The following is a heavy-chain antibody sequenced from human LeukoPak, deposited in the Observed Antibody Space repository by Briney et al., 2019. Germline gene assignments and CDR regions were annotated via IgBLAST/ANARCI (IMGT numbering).Heavy chain of an antibody. CDR3: ASGIGYCSSTSCPGMDY. V-gene: IGHV4-39*07. Sequence: SETLSLTCTVSGGSIRTTSNYWGWIRQPPGKGLEWIGDMDYGGSAYYNPSLKSRVTISVDTSKNQFSLKLSSVTAADTAVYYCASGIGYCSSTSCPGMDYWGQGTLVTVSS. D-gene: IGHD2-2*01. CDR2: MDYGGSA. CDR1: GGSIRTTSNY. J-gene: IGHJ4*02.